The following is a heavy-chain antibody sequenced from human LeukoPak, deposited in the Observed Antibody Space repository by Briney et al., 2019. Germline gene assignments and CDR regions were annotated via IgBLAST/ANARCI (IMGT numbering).Heavy chain of an antibody. V-gene: IGHV4-59*01. CDR1: GASTSDYY. CDR2: IHHTGSF. Sequence: SETLSLTCAIFGASTSDYYWSWLLQPPGKGLECIGYIHHTGSFDYNPSLNSRATISLDTSKNQFSLKLTSVTAADTAVYYCTRGHWALDCWGQGPLVTVSS. CDR3: TRGHWALDC. J-gene: IGHJ4*02. D-gene: IGHD3-16*01.